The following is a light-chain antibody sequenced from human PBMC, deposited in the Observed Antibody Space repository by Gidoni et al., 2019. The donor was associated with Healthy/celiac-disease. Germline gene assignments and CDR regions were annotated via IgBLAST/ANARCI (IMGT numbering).Light chain of an antibody. CDR2: AAT. J-gene: IGKJ2*01. CDR3: RQSYSTPET. V-gene: IGKV1-39*01. Sequence: IQLLPSPSSLSASVGDRVTITCRASQSISSYLNWYQQNPGKAPKLLIYAATSFQSGVTSRFSGSGSGTDVTLIISSLQPEDVAAYYCRQSYSTPETVGQGTRLEIK. CDR1: QSISSY.